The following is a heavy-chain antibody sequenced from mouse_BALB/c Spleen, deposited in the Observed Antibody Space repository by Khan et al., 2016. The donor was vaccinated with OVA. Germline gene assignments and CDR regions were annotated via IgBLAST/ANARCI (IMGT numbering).Heavy chain of an antibody. CDR2: ISYSGST. J-gene: IGHJ1*01. CDR3: ARRAYYANWYFDV. D-gene: IGHD1-1*02. CDR1: GYSITSDYA. V-gene: IGHV3-2*02. Sequence: EVQLQESGPGLVKPSQSLSLTCTVTGYSITSDYAWNWIRQFPGNKLEWMGYISYSGSTSYNPSLKSRITITRDTSKNQVFLQLNAVTTGDTATYYCARRAYYANWYFDVWGAGTTVTVSS.